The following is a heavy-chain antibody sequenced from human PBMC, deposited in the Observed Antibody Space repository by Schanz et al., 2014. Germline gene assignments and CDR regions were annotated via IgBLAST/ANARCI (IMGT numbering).Heavy chain of an antibody. D-gene: IGHD1-1*01. J-gene: IGHJ4*02. CDR2: IGYLGDT. CDR3: ARAHGNNWYGKGLDY. CDR1: GFTLSNSD. V-gene: IGHV3-13*01. Sequence: EVQLLESGGGVVQPGRSLRLSCAASGFTLSNSDMHWVRQGTGKGLEWVSTIGYLGDTYYPDSVKGRFTISRDNSKNTLYLQMNSLRADDTAVYFCARAHGNNWYGKGLDYWGQGTLVTVSS.